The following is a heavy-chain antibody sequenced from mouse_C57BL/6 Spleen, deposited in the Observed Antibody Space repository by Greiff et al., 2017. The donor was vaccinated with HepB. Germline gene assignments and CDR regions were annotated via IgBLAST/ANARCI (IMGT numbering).Heavy chain of an antibody. V-gene: IGHV1-52*01. CDR2: IDPSDSET. J-gene: IGHJ1*03. Sequence: VQLQQPGAELVRPGSSVKLSCKASGYTFTSYWMHWVKQRPIQGLEWIGNIDPSDSETHYNQKFKDKATLTVDKSSSTAYMQLSSLTSEDSAVYYCARKGYGSRDWYFDVWSTGTTVTVSS. CDR1: GYTFTSYW. CDR3: ARKGYGSRDWYFDV. D-gene: IGHD1-1*01.